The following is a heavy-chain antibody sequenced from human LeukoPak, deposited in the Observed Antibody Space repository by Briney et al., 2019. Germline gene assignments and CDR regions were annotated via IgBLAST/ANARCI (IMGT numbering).Heavy chain of an antibody. V-gene: IGHV4-34*01. J-gene: IGHJ5*02. CDR2: INHSGST. CDR1: GGSFSGYY. D-gene: IGHD3-3*01. Sequence: PSETLSLTCAVYGGSFSGYYWSWIRQPPGKGLEWIGEINHSGSTNYNPSLKSRVTISVDTSKNQFSLKLSSVTAADTAVYYCARKNVLRFLEWLSRGGSFDPWGQGTLVTVSS. CDR3: ARKNVLRFLEWLSRGGSFDP.